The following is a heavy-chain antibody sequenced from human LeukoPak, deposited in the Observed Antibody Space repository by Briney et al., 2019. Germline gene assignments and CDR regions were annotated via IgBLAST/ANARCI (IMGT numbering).Heavy chain of an antibody. CDR3: ARGGYSGYDFLFDY. V-gene: IGHV4-59*01. CDR1: GGSISSYY. CDR2: IYYSGST. Sequence: SETLSLTCTVSGGSISSYYWSWIRQPPGKGLEWIGYIYYSGSTNYNPSLKSRVTISVDTSKNQFSLKLSSVTAADTAVYYCARGGYSGYDFLFDYWGQGTQVTVSS. J-gene: IGHJ4*02. D-gene: IGHD5-12*01.